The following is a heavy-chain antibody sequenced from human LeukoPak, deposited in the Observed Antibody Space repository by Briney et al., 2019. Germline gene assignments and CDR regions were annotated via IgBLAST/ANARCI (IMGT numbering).Heavy chain of an antibody. J-gene: IGHJ4*02. V-gene: IGHV4-31*03. D-gene: IGHD1-1*01. Sequence: SETLSLTCTVSGGSISSGGYYWSWIRQHPGKGLEWIGYIYYSGSTYYNPSLKSRVTISVDTSKNQFSLKLSSVTAADTAVYYCARAVRGTFDYWGQGTLVTVSS. CDR3: ARAVRGTFDY. CDR1: GGSISSGGYY. CDR2: IYYSGST.